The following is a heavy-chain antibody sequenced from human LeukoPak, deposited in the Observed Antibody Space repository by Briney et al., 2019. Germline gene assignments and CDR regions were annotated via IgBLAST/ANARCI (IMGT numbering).Heavy chain of an antibody. V-gene: IGHV4-39*07. CDR2: IYYSGST. CDR3: AREGSDYYGSGSYYRSYYYYMDV. Sequence: ASETLSLTCTVSGGSISSSSYYWGWIRQPPGKGLEWIGSIYYSGSTYYNPSLKSRVTMSVDTSKNQFSLKLSSVTAADTAVYYCAREGSDYYGSGSYYRSYYYYMDVWGKGTTVTISS. J-gene: IGHJ6*03. D-gene: IGHD3-10*01. CDR1: GGSISSSSYY.